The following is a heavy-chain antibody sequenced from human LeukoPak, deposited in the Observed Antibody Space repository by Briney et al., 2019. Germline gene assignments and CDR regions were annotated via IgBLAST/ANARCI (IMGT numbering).Heavy chain of an antibody. CDR1: GFTFSSYD. V-gene: IGHV3-13*01. CDR2: IGTAGDT. J-gene: IGHJ4*02. D-gene: IGHD2-2*01. CDR3: ARDPEYQLLYYFDY. Sequence: GGSLRLSCAASGFTFSSYDMHWVRQATGKGLEWVSAIGTAGDTYYPGSVKGRFTISRDNSKNTLYLQMNSLRAEDTAVYYCARDPEYQLLYYFDYWGQGTLVTVSS.